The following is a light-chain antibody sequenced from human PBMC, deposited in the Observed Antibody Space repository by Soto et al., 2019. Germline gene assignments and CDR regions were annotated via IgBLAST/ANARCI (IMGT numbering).Light chain of an antibody. J-gene: IGLJ1*01. Sequence: QSALAQPASASGSPGQSVTISCTGTKNDVGFYDFVSWYQHHPGKAPRLIIYEVVQRPSGVPDRFSGSKSGNTASLTVSGLQAADEADYFCKSYAGSNTYVFGRGTKVTVL. CDR2: EVV. CDR3: KSYAGSNTYV. V-gene: IGLV2-8*01. CDR1: KNDVGFYDF.